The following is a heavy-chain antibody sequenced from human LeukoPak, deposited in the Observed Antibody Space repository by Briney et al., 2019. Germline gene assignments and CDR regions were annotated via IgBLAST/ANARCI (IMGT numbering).Heavy chain of an antibody. J-gene: IGHJ4*02. CDR3: AKEGPCGGDCYAGFDY. V-gene: IGHV3-23*01. CDR2: ISGSGGST. D-gene: IGHD2-21*02. Sequence: GGSLRLSCAASGFTFSGYAMSWVRQAPGKGLEWVSAISGSGGSTYYADSVKGRFTISRDNSKNTLYLQMNSLRAEDTAVYYCAKEGPCGGDCYAGFDYWGQGTLVTVSS. CDR1: GFTFSGYA.